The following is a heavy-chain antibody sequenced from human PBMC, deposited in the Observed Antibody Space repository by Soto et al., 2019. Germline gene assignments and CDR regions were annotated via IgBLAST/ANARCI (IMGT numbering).Heavy chain of an antibody. D-gene: IGHD3-16*01. Sequence: PSETLCLSCVVSDASISSGGYPWNWVRQPTGKGLEWLGYIYNSGGSYYNPSLKGRVTISLDRSKNHFSLRLNSVTAADTALYFCARGDKNNDYYLDHWGQGTLVTVSS. V-gene: IGHV4-30-2*01. CDR2: IYNSGGS. CDR3: ARGDKNNDYYLDH. J-gene: IGHJ4*02. CDR1: DASISSGGYP.